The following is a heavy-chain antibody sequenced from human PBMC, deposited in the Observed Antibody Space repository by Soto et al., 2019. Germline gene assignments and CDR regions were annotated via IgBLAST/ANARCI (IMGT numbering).Heavy chain of an antibody. CDR2: ISAHNGNT. CDR1: GYAFTTYG. D-gene: IGHD2-8*02. Sequence: QVHLVQSGAEVKKPGASVKVSCKGSGYAFTTYGITWVRQAPGQGLEWMGWISAHNGNTNYAQKLQGRVTVTRYTSTSTAYMELRSLRSDDTAVYYWARGRYWDYGGQGSLVTVSS. CDR3: ARGRYWDY. J-gene: IGHJ4*02. V-gene: IGHV1-18*01.